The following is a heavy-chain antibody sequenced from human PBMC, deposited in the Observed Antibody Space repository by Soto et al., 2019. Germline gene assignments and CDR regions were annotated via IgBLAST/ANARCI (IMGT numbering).Heavy chain of an antibody. J-gene: IGHJ5*02. CDR2: IYYSGST. V-gene: IGHV4-39*01. CDR1: GGSISSSSYY. Sequence: QLQLQESGPGLVKPSETLSLTCTVSGGSISSSSYYWGWIRQPPGKGLEWIGSIYYSGSTYYNPSLKSRVTISVDTSKNQFSLKLSSVTAADTAVYYCARHERDYYDSIRGPSSLGWFDPWGQGTLVTVSS. CDR3: ARHERDYYDSIRGPSSLGWFDP. D-gene: IGHD3-22*01.